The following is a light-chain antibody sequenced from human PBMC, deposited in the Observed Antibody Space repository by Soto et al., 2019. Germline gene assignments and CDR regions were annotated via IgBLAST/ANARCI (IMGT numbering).Light chain of an antibody. CDR2: DVS. CDR1: SSDVGAYNY. V-gene: IGLV2-14*03. CDR3: SSYRSSETLV. J-gene: IGLJ1*01. Sequence: QSVLTQPASVSGSPGQSITLSCTGTSSDVGAYNYVSWYQQHPGKAPKLMIYDVSNRPSGVSNRFSGSKSGNTASLTISGLQGEDEADYYCSSYRSSETLVFGTGTKVTFL.